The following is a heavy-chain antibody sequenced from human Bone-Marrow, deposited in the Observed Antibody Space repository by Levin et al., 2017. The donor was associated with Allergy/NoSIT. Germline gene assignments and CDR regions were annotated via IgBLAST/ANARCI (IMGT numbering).Heavy chain of an antibody. J-gene: IGHJ4*02. CDR1: GESVSSSGFY. CDR3: ARDSVYYGSGSWIDC. Sequence: SETLSLTCTVSGESVSSSGFYWTWIRQYPGKGLEWIGHIYYPGNTSYNPSLKSRVSISEDRSKNQFSLKLDCVTAADTAVYYCARDSVYYGSGSWIDCWGQGTLVTVSS. D-gene: IGHD3-10*01. V-gene: IGHV4-31*02. CDR2: IYYPGNT.